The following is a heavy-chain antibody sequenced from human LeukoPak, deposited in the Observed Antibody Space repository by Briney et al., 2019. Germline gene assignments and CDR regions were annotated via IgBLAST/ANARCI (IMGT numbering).Heavy chain of an antibody. CDR1: GFTFSSYA. J-gene: IGHJ3*02. CDR3: ARDGGSSIDAFDI. Sequence: GGSLRLSCAASGFTFSSYAMHWVRQAPGKGLEWVAVISYDGSNKYYADSVKGRFTISGDNSKNTLYLQMNSLRAEDTAVYYCARDGGSSIDAFDIWGQGTMVTVSS. CDR2: ISYDGSNK. D-gene: IGHD6-13*01. V-gene: IGHV3-30*04.